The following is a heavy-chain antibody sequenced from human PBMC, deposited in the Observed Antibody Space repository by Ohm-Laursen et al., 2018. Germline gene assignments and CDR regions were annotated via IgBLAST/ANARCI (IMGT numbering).Heavy chain of an antibody. J-gene: IGHJ4*02. Sequence: ASVKVSCKASGYTFTSYYMHWVRQAPGQGLEWMGWINPNSGGTNYAQKFQGRVTMTRDTSISTAYMELSRLRSDDTAVYYCARDEYSSPYYFDYWGQGTLVTVSS. CDR1: GYTFTSYY. V-gene: IGHV1-2*02. CDR3: ARDEYSSPYYFDY. D-gene: IGHD6-6*01. CDR2: INPNSGGT.